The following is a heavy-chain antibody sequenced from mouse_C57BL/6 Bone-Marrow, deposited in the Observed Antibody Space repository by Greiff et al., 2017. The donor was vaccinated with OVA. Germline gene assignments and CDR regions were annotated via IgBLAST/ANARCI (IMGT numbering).Heavy chain of an antibody. V-gene: IGHV1-69*01. CDR1: GYTFTSYW. CDR3: ARFSYYYGSSRYYFDY. CDR2: IDPSDSYT. D-gene: IGHD1-1*01. Sequence: VQLQQPGAELVMPGASVKLSCKASGYTFTSYWMHWVKQRPGQGLEWIGEIDPSDSYTNYNQKFKGKSTLTVDKSSSTAYMQLSSLTSEDSAVYYCARFSYYYGSSRYYFDYWGQGTTLTVSS. J-gene: IGHJ2*01.